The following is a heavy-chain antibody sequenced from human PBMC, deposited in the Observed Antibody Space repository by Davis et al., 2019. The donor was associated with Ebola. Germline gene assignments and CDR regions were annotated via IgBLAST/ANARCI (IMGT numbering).Heavy chain of an antibody. CDR2: IYYSGST. CDR1: GGSISSDY. J-gene: IGHJ6*02. CDR3: ARGGVRVRYYYYGMDV. Sequence: SETLSLTCTVSGGSISSDYWSWIRQPPGKGLEWIGYIYYSGSTNYNPSLKSRVTISVDTSKNQFSLKLSSVTAADTAVYYCARGGVRVRYYYYGMDVWGQGTTVTVSS. D-gene: IGHD3-10*01. V-gene: IGHV4-59*12.